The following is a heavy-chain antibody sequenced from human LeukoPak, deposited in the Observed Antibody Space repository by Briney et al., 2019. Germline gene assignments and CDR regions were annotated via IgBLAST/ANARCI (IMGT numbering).Heavy chain of an antibody. D-gene: IGHD1-26*01. CDR2: ISSDGGST. J-gene: IGHJ2*01. CDR3: ARGRQGAKTRYFNL. V-gene: IGHV3-64*01. Sequence: GGSLRLSCAASGIIFSNYAMHWVRQGPGKGLECISTISSDGGSTYYANSVKGRFTISRDNSKNTLYLQMGSLRAEDVAVYYCARGRQGAKTRYFNLWGRGTRVTVSS. CDR1: GIIFSNYA.